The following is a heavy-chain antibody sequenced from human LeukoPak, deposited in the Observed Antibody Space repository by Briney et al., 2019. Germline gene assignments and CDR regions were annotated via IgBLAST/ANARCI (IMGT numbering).Heavy chain of an antibody. CDR1: GFTFSGNW. Sequence: GGSLTLSCEASGFTFSGNWMSWVRQAPGKGLEWVSYISSSGSTIYYADSVKGRFTISRDNAKNSLYLRMNSLRAEDTAVYYCARGDYGDYAPGAFDIWGQGTMVTVSS. CDR3: ARGDYGDYAPGAFDI. D-gene: IGHD4-17*01. CDR2: ISSSGSTI. V-gene: IGHV3-11*04. J-gene: IGHJ3*02.